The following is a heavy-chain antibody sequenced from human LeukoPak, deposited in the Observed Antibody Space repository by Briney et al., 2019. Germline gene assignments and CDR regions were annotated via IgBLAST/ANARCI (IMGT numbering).Heavy chain of an antibody. D-gene: IGHD6-19*01. CDR2: INPSGGST. Sequence: GASVKVSCKASGYTFTSYYMHWVRQAPGQGLEWMGIINPSGGSTSYAQKFQGRVTMTRDMSTSTVYMELSSLRSEDTAVYYCARRQRGGWYAYWGQGTLVTVSS. J-gene: IGHJ4*02. CDR1: GYTFTSYY. CDR3: ARRQRGGWYAY. V-gene: IGHV1-46*01.